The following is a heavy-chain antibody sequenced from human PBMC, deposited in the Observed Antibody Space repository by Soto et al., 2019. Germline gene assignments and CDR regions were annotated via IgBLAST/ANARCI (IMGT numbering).Heavy chain of an antibody. CDR2: INSDGSST. CDR1: GFTFSSYW. J-gene: IGHJ4*02. CDR3: ARGGFDILTGYPDPPDY. D-gene: IGHD3-9*01. V-gene: IGHV3-74*01. Sequence: EVQLVESGGGLVQPGGSLRLSCAASGFTFSSYWMHWVRQAPGKGLVWVSRINSDGSSTSYADSVKGRFTISRDNAKNTLYLQMNSLRAEDTAVYYCARGGFDILTGYPDPPDYWGQGTLVTVSS.